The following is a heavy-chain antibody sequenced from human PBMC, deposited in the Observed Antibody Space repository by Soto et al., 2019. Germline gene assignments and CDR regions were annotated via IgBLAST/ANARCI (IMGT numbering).Heavy chain of an antibody. Sequence: PGESLKISCKASGYSFTTYSVSWVRQMPGKGLEWMGRIDTDEYSTXYXXXXXGXXXXXVXKSIATAYLQWSSLTTTDTAMYFCARYLAHKFDTKYGMDVWGPGTTVTASS. CDR2: IDTDEYST. V-gene: IGHV5-10-1*01. J-gene: IGHJ6*02. CDR3: ARYLAHKFDTKYGMDV. D-gene: IGHD3-3*01. CDR1: GYSFTTYS.